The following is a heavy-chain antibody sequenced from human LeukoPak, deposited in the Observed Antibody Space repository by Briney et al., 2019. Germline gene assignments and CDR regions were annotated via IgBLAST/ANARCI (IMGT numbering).Heavy chain of an antibody. CDR1: GGSISSYY. Sequence: QSSETLSLTCTVSGGSISSYYWSWIRQPPGKGLEWIGYIYYSGSTYYNPSLKSRVTISVDTSKNQFSLKLSSVTAADTAVYYCARGRYYDSSGYYYDWFDPWGQGTLVTVSS. CDR2: IYYSGST. D-gene: IGHD3-22*01. V-gene: IGHV4-59*12. J-gene: IGHJ5*02. CDR3: ARGRYYDSSGYYYDWFDP.